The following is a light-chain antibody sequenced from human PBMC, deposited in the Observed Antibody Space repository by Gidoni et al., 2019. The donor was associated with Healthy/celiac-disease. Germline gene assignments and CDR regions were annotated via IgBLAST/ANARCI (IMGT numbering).Light chain of an antibody. Sequence: DIQMPQSPSSLSASVGDRVTITCRVSQSISSYLNWYQQTPGKAPKLLIYAASSLQSGVPSRFSGSGSGTDFTLTISSLQPEDFATYYCQQSYSTPWTFGQGTKVEIK. J-gene: IGKJ1*01. V-gene: IGKV1-39*01. CDR2: AAS. CDR1: QSISSY. CDR3: QQSYSTPWT.